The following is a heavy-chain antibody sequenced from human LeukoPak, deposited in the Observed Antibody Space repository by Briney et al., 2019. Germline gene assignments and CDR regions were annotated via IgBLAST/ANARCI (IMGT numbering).Heavy chain of an antibody. Sequence: PSGTLSLTCAVSRGSISSSKWWSWVRQPPGKGLEWIGEIYLGVSTNYNPSLKRRVTISVDKSTSQFSLKLNSVTAADTAVYYCARLDYGDYGAYFDYWGQGTLVTVSS. CDR1: RGSISSSKW. D-gene: IGHD4-17*01. J-gene: IGHJ4*02. CDR2: IYLGVST. CDR3: ARLDYGDYGAYFDY. V-gene: IGHV4-4*02.